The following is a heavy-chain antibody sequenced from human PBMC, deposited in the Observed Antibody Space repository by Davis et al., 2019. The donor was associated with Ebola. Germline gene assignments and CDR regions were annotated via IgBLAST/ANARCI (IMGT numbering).Heavy chain of an antibody. V-gene: IGHV4-31*03. Sequence: SETLSLTCTVSGGSISSGGYYWSWIRQHPGKGLEWIGYIYYSGNAYYNPSLQSRIDISVDTSKNQFSLKLSSVTAADTAVYYCARDTVEVPTAMWENNYYYMDVWGNGTTVTVSS. CDR2: IYYSGNA. CDR3: ARDTVEVPTAMWENNYYYMDV. J-gene: IGHJ6*03. CDR1: GGSISSGGYY. D-gene: IGHD2-2*01.